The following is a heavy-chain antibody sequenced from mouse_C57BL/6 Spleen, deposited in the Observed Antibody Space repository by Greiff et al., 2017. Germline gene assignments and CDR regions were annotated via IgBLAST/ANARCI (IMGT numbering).Heavy chain of an antibody. CDR3: ARPLLRYAMDY. Sequence: EVKLMESGGGLVKPGGSLKLSCAASGFTFSDYGMHWVRQAPEKGLEWVAYISSGSSTIYYADTVKGRFTISRDNAKNTLFLQMTSLRSEDTAMYYCARPLLRYAMDYWGQGTSVTVS. V-gene: IGHV5-17*01. D-gene: IGHD1-2*01. J-gene: IGHJ4*01. CDR2: ISSGSSTI. CDR1: GFTFSDYG.